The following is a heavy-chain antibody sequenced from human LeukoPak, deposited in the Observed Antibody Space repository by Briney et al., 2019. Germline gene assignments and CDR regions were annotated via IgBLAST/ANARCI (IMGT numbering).Heavy chain of an antibody. CDR1: GGTFSSYA. V-gene: IGHV1-69*05. Sequence: GASVKVSCKASGGTFSSYAISWVRQAPGQGLEWMGGIIPIFGTANYAQKFQGRVTITTDESTSTAYMELSSLRSEDTAVYYCARARYYYILTGYYHFDYWGQRTLVTVSS. CDR2: IIPIFGTA. CDR3: ARARYYYILTGYYHFDY. D-gene: IGHD3-9*01. J-gene: IGHJ4*02.